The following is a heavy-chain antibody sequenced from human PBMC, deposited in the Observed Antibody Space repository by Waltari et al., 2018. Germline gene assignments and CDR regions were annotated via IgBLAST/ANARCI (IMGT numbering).Heavy chain of an antibody. V-gene: IGHV1-2*02. J-gene: IGHJ6*03. Sequence: QVQLVQSGAEVKKPGASVKVSCKASGYTFTGYYLHWVRQAPGQGPEWMGWINPNSGGTNYAQKFQGRVTMTRDTSISTAYMELSRLRSDDTAVYYCARDWSALLWFGELTSYYYYMDVWGKGTTVTVSS. CDR3: ARDWSALLWFGELTSYYYYMDV. CDR2: INPNSGGT. CDR1: GYTFTGYY. D-gene: IGHD3-10*01.